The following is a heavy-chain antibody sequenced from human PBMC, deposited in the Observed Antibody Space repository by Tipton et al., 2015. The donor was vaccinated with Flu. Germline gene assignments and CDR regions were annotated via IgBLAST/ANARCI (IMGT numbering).Heavy chain of an antibody. V-gene: IGHV4-61*01. Sequence: TLSLTCTVSGGSVNSGFYYWSWIRQPPGKALEWIGYIYYSGNTNYNPSLKSRVTISEDTSKNQLSLHLRSVTAADTAVYYCARGRAVDYWGQGTLVTVSS. CDR3: ARGRAVDY. CDR1: GGSVNSGFYY. J-gene: IGHJ4*02. CDR2: IYYSGNT.